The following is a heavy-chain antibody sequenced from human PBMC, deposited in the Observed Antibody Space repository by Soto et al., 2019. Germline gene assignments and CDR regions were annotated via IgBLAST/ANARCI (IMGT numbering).Heavy chain of an antibody. J-gene: IGHJ4*02. D-gene: IGHD2-15*01. CDR3: ARDGWVVVAGLDY. CDR1: GFTFSTYG. V-gene: IGHV3-33*01. Sequence: QVQLVESGGGVVQPGRSLRLSCAASGFTFSTYGMHWVRQAPGKGLEWVAGMWYDGSNKYYADSVKGRFTISRDNSKNTLYLQMNGLRAEDTAVYYCARDGWVVVAGLDYWGQGTLVTVSS. CDR2: MWYDGSNK.